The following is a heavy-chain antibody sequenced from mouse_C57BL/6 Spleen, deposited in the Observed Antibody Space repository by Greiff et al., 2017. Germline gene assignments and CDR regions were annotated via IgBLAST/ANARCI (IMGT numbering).Heavy chain of an antibody. Sequence: EVKLMESGPELVKPGASVKMSCKASGYTFTDYNMHWVKQSHGKSLEWIGYINPNNGGTSYNQKFKGKATLTVNKSSSTAYMELRSLTSEDSAVYYCSRRRLLLDYWGQGTTLTVSS. CDR3: SRRRLLLDY. D-gene: IGHD2-3*01. CDR1: GYTFTDYN. V-gene: IGHV1-22*01. J-gene: IGHJ2*01. CDR2: INPNNGGT.